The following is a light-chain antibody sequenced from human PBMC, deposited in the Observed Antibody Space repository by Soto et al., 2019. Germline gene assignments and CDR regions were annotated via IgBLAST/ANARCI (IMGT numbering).Light chain of an antibody. CDR1: QSVSSD. CDR2: DAS. J-gene: IGKJ4*01. Sequence: IVMTQSPATLSVSPGERATLSCRASQSVSSDLAWYQQRPGQAPRLLIYDASTRAIGIPARFSGSGSGTELTLSISSLQSEDFAVYYCQQYSNWPPLTFGGGTKVEIK. CDR3: QQYSNWPPLT. V-gene: IGKV3-15*01.